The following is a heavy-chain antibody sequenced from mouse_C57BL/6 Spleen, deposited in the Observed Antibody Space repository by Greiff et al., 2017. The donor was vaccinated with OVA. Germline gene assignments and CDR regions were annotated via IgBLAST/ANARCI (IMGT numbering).Heavy chain of an antibody. V-gene: IGHV5-9*01. CDR1: GFPFSSYT. Sequence: EVMLVESGGGLVKPGGSLKLSCAASGFPFSSYTMSWVRQTPEKRLEWVATISGGGGNTYYPDSVKGRFTISRDNAKNTLYLQMSSLRSEDTALYYCARRGTWAMDYWGQGTSVTVSS. CDR2: ISGGGGNT. CDR3: ARRGTWAMDY. D-gene: IGHD3-3*01. J-gene: IGHJ4*01.